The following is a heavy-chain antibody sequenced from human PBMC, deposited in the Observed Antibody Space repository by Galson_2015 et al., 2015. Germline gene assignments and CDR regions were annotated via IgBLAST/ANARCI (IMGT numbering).Heavy chain of an antibody. J-gene: IGHJ6*02. V-gene: IGHV3-30-3*01. CDR2: ISYGGSNK. CDR3: AREYYDSSGYYPSYGMDV. D-gene: IGHD3-22*01. CDR1: GFTFSSYA. Sequence: SLRLSCAASGFTFSSYAMHWVRQAPGKGLEWVAVISYGGSNKYYADSVKGRFTISRDNSKNTLYLQMNSLRAEDTAVYYCAREYYDSSGYYPSYGMDVWGQGTTVTVSS.